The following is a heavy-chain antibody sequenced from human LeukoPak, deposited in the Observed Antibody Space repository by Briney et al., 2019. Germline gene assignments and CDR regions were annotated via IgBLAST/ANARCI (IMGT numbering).Heavy chain of an antibody. J-gene: IGHJ4*02. CDR3: ARLFDY. CDR2: IYYSGST. V-gene: IGHV4-39*01. CDR1: VGSISSSSYY. Sequence: NPSETLSLTCTVSVGSISSSSYYWGWIRQPPGKGLEWIGSIYYSGSTYYNPSLKSRVTICVDTSKNQFPLKLSSVTAADTAVYYCARLFDYWGQGTLVTVSS.